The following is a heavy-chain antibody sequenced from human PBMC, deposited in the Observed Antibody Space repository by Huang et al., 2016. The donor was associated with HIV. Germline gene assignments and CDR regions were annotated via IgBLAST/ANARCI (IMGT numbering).Heavy chain of an antibody. Sequence: QVQLVQSGAEVKKPGASVKVSCKASGYAFTSYYMHWVRQAPGQGLEWKGIINPSDGSSSYEQKFQGRVTTTRDTSTNTVFMELSSLRSEDTAVYYCARDRDFYDSSGYWGFNYFDYWGQGTLVTVSS. CDR1: GYAFTSYY. CDR3: ARDRDFYDSSGYWGFNYFDY. V-gene: IGHV1-46*01. D-gene: IGHD3-22*01. CDR2: INPSDGSS. J-gene: IGHJ4*02.